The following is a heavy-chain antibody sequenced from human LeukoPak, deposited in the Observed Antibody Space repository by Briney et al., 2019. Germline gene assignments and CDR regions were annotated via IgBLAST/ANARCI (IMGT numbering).Heavy chain of an antibody. CDR1: GFTFSSYS. CDR2: ISSSSSTI. J-gene: IGHJ3*02. Sequence: TGGSLRLSCAASGFTFSSYSMNWVRQAPGKGLEWVSYISSSSSTIYDADSVKGRFTISRDNAKNSLYLQMNSLRAEDTAVYYCARDYDFWSGYPDAFDIWGQGTMVTVSS. V-gene: IGHV3-48*01. CDR3: ARDYDFWSGYPDAFDI. D-gene: IGHD3-3*01.